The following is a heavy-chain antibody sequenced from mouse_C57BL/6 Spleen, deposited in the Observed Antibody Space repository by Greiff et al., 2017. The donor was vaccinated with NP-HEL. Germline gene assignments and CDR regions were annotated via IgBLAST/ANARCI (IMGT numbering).Heavy chain of an antibody. V-gene: IGHV1-62-2*01. J-gene: IGHJ3*01. CDR2: FYPGSGSI. CDR1: GYTFTEYT. Sequence: QVQLKQSGAELVKPGASVKLSCKASGYTFTEYTIHWVKQRSGQGLEWIGWFYPGSGSIKYNEKFKDKATLTADKSSSTVYMELSRLTSEDSAVYFCARHEEGYYGSSYCWFAYWGQGTLVTVSA. CDR3: ARHEEGYYGSSYCWFAY. D-gene: IGHD1-1*01.